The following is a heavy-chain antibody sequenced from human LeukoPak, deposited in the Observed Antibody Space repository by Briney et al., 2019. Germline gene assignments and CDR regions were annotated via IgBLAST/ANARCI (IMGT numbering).Heavy chain of an antibody. CDR2: ISSNGGST. Sequence: QTGGSLRLSCAASGFTFSSYAMYWVRQAPGKGLEYVSAISSNGGSTYYANSVKGRFTISRDNSKNTLYLQMGSLRTEDMAVYYCARDGLGYWGQGTLVTVSS. D-gene: IGHD3-16*01. CDR1: GFTFSSYA. V-gene: IGHV3-64*01. J-gene: IGHJ4*02. CDR3: ARDGLGY.